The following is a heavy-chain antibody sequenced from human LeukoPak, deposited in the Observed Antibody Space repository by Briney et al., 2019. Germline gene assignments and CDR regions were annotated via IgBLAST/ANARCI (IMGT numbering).Heavy chain of an antibody. D-gene: IGHD1-26*01. J-gene: IGHJ4*02. CDR2: IIPILGIA. CDR1: GGTFSSYA. V-gene: IGHV1-69*04. CDR3: ASAMSGSYTPFDY. Sequence: SVKVSCKASGGTFSSYAISWVRQAPGQGLEWMGRIIPILGIANYAQKFQGRVTITADKSTSTAYMELRSLRSDDTAVYYCASAMSGSYTPFDYWGQGTLVTVSS.